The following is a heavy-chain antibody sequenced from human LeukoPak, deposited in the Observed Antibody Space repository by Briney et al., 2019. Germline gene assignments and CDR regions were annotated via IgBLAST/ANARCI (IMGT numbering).Heavy chain of an antibody. V-gene: IGHV3-30*03. J-gene: IGHJ3*02. CDR1: GFTFSSYG. CDR3: ARDVTWYYDILTGAFDI. CDR2: ISYDGSNK. Sequence: GGSLRLSCAASGFTFSSYGMHWVRQAPGKGLEWVAVISYDGSNKYYADSVKGRFTISRDNSKNTLYLQMNSLRAEDTAVYYCARDVTWYYDILTGAFDIWGQGTMVTVSS. D-gene: IGHD3-9*01.